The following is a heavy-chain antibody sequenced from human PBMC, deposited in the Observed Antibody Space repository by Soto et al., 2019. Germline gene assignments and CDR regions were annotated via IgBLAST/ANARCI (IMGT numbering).Heavy chain of an antibody. CDR3: ATANPVDTALTYDTAFFD. J-gene: IGHJ4*02. V-gene: IGHV3-11*05. D-gene: IGHD5-18*01. CDR2: ISSSSGYT. Sequence: QVQLVESGGGLVKPGGSLRLSCAASGFTLTDFHMSWIRQAPGKGLEWVAYISSSSGYTNYADSVRGRFTISRDNAKNSLYPQMDSLRAEDTALYYCATANPVDTALTYDTAFFDWGQGTLVTVSS. CDR1: GFTLTDFH.